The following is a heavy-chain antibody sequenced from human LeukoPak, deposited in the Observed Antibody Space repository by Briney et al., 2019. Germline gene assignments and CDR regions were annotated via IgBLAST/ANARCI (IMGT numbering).Heavy chain of an antibody. CDR2: INHSGSS. Sequence: PSETLSLTCAVYGGSFRGFYWTWIRQSPGKGLELIGEINHSGSSSYNPSLKSRIMISVDMSKNQFSLKVRSVTAADTAVYYCARSHCGGDCYSSRWQILYGYYYYYMDVWGTGTTVTVSS. D-gene: IGHD2-21*02. CDR1: GGSFRGFY. CDR3: ARSHCGGDCYSSRWQILYGYYYYYMDV. J-gene: IGHJ6*03. V-gene: IGHV4-34*01.